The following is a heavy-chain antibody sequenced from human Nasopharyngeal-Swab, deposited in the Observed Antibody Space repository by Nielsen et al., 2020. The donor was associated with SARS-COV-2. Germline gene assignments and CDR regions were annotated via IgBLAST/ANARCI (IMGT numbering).Heavy chain of an antibody. Sequence: GGSLRLSCAASGFSFSSYWMSWVRQAPGKGLEWVANIKQDGSEKYYVDSVKGRFTTSRDNAKNSLYLQMNSLRAEDTAVYYCARACGGGSCPNYFDYWGQGALVTVSS. J-gene: IGHJ4*02. CDR3: ARACGGGSCPNYFDY. CDR1: GFSFSSYW. CDR2: IKQDGSEK. D-gene: IGHD2-15*01. V-gene: IGHV3-7*05.